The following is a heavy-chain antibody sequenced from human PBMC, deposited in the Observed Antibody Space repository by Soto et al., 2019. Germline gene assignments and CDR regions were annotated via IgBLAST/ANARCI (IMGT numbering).Heavy chain of an antibody. CDR3: AKDPHDY. CDR2: ISGSGGST. Sequence: GGSLRLSCAASGFIFNAYALPWVRQAPGKGLEWVSAISGSGGSTYYAASVKGRFTISRDNSKNTLYLQMNSLRAEDTAVYYCAKDPHDYWGQGTLVTVSS. CDR1: GFIFNAYA. V-gene: IGHV3-23*01. J-gene: IGHJ4*02.